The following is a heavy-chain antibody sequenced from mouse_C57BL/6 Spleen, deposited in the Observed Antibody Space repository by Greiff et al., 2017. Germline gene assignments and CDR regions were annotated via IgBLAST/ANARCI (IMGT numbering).Heavy chain of an antibody. CDR1: GYTFTSYW. Sequence: VQLQQPGAELVMPGASVKLSCKASGYTFTSYWMHWVKQRPGQGLEWIGEIDPSDSYTNYNQKFKGKSTLTVDKSSSTAYMQLSSLTSEDSAVYYCARYYYGLFDYWGQGTTLTVSS. J-gene: IGHJ2*01. D-gene: IGHD1-1*01. CDR3: ARYYYGLFDY. CDR2: IDPSDSYT. V-gene: IGHV1-69*01.